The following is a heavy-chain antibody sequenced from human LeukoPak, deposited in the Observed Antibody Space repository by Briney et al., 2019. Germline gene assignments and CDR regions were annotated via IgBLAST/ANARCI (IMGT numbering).Heavy chain of an antibody. CDR2: ISYDGSNK. J-gene: IGHJ4*02. CDR1: GFTFSSYG. D-gene: IGHD3-22*01. V-gene: IGHV3-30*18. CDR3: AKDYGRPDFYDSSDNFDY. Sequence: GGSLRLSCAAPGFTFSSYGMHWVRQAPGKGLEWVAVISYDGSNKYYADSVKGRFTSSRDNSKNTLYLQMSSLRAEDTAVYYCAKDYGRPDFYDSSDNFDYWGQGTLVTVSS.